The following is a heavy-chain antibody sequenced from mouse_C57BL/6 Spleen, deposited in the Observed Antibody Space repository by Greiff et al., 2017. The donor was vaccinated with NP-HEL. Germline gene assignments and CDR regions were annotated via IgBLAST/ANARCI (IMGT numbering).Heavy chain of an antibody. D-gene: IGHD1-1*01. CDR1: GYTFTSYW. CDR2: INPSNGGT. J-gene: IGHJ1*03. Sequence: QVQLKQPGTELVKPGASVKLSCKASGYTFTSYWMHWVKQRPGQGLEWIGNINPSNGGTNYNEKFKSKATLTVDKSSSTAYMQLSSLTSEDSAVYYCARSGYYGDWYFDVWGTGTTVTVSS. V-gene: IGHV1-53*01. CDR3: ARSGYYGDWYFDV.